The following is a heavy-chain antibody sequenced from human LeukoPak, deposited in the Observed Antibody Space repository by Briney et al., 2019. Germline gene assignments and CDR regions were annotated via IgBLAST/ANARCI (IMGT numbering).Heavy chain of an antibody. CDR2: TVSRGTT. V-gene: IGHV3-23*01. Sequence: PGGSLRLSCVASGFTFTSDAMNWVRQAPGKGLEWVSSTVSRGTTQYADSVKGRFTVSRDTSKNTLYLQMNSLRADDTAVYYCAKGVEMATILMYYFDYWGQGTLVTVSS. CDR1: GFTFTSDA. D-gene: IGHD5-24*01. CDR3: AKGVEMATILMYYFDY. J-gene: IGHJ4*02.